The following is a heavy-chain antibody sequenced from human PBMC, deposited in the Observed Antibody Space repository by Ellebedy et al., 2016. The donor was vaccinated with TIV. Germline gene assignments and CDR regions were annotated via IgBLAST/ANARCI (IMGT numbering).Heavy chain of an antibody. CDR1: GFSLATFGVG. CDR3: ARRGGAFLFDAFDI. J-gene: IGHJ3*02. CDR2: IYWNDDK. Sequence: SGPTLVXPTQTLTLTCSFSGFSLATFGVGVGWIRQPPGKALEWLALIYWNDDKRYSPSLKTRLTITKDTSKNQVVLTMTNMDPVDTATYYCARRGGAFLFDAFDIWGQGTMVTVSS. D-gene: IGHD2-21*01. V-gene: IGHV2-5*01.